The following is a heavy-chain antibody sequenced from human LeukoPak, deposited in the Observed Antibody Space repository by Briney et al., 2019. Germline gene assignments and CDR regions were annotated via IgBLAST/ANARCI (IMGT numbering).Heavy chain of an antibody. V-gene: IGHV3-30*18. CDR3: AKARDAYYDGFY. CDR1: GFTFSSYG. J-gene: IGHJ4*02. CDR2: ISYDGSNK. D-gene: IGHD3-22*01. Sequence: GGSLRLSCAASGFTFSSYGMHWVRQAPGKGLEWVAVISYDGSNKYYADSVKGRFTISRDNSKNTLYLQMNSLRAEDTAVYYCAKARDAYYDGFYWGQGTLVTVSS.